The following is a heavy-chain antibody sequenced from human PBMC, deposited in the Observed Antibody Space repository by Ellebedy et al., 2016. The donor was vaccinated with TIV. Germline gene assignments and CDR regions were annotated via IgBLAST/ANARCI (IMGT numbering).Heavy chain of an antibody. CDR3: ARKIRITIFGVVRSGRLDI. D-gene: IGHD3-3*01. V-gene: IGHV4-39*01. Sequence: SETLSLTXTVSGGSISSSSYYWGWIRQPPGKGLEWIGSIYYSGSTYYNPSLKSRVTISVDTSKNQFSLKLSSVTAADTAVYYCARKIRITIFGVVRSGRLDIWGQGTMVTVSS. CDR1: GGSISSSSYY. J-gene: IGHJ3*02. CDR2: IYYSGST.